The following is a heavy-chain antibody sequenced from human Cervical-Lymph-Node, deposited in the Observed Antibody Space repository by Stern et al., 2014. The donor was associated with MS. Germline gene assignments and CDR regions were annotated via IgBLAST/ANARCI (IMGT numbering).Heavy chain of an antibody. Sequence: VQLVESGGGLVKPGGSLRLSCAASGFTFSDYYMSWIRQAPGKGLEWISYISSGGTNTYYADSVKGRFTISRDNTRNSLYLQMNSLRAEDTAVYYCARRGDASGWYYFDSWGQGTLLTVSS. CDR1: GFTFSDYY. CDR2: ISSGGTNT. V-gene: IGHV3-11*01. CDR3: ARRGDASGWYYFDS. D-gene: IGHD6-19*01. J-gene: IGHJ4*02.